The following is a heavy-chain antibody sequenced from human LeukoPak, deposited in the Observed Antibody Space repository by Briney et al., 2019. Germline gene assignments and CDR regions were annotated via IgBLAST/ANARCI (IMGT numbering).Heavy chain of an antibody. CDR1: GGSISSYY. V-gene: IGHV4-59*01. J-gene: IGHJ4*02. D-gene: IGHD3-9*01. Sequence: TSETLSLTCAVSGGSISSYYWSWIRQPPGKGLEWIGYIYYSGTTNYNPSLKSRVTISVDTSKNQFSLKLSSVTAADTAVYYCAKYDYDIETNFDYWGQGTLVTVSS. CDR2: IYYSGTT. CDR3: AKYDYDIETNFDY.